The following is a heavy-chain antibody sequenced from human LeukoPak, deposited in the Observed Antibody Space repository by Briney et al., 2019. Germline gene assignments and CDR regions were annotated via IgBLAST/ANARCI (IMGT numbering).Heavy chain of an antibody. CDR3: ARGGSFVEY. J-gene: IGHJ4*02. CDR2: ISSGGSTV. Sequence: GGSLRLSCAASGFTFSNYEMHWVRRTPGKGLEWVSYISSGGSTVYYADSVKGRFTVSRDNAKNSLYLQMSSLRAEDTAVYYCARGGSFVEYWGQGTLVSVSS. V-gene: IGHV3-48*03. D-gene: IGHD3-10*01. CDR1: GFTFSNYE.